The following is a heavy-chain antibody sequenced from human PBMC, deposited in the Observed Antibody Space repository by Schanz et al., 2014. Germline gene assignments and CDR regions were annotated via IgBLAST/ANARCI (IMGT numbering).Heavy chain of an antibody. CDR3: ARAGQDYSDSSGYCFGN. J-gene: IGHJ4*02. CDR1: GGTFSSFA. Sequence: QVQLVQSGAEVKKPGSSVKVSCTASGGTFSSFAIFWVRQAPGQGLEWMGTIIPILDITNYAQKFQGRVTITADKSTSTAYMELSILRSEDTAVYYCARAGQDYSDSSGYCFGNWGQGTLVTVSS. D-gene: IGHD3-22*01. CDR2: IIPILDIT. V-gene: IGHV1-69*04.